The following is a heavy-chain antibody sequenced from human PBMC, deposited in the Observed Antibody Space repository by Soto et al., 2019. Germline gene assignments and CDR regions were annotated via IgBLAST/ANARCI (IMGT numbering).Heavy chain of an antibody. D-gene: IGHD3-3*02. J-gene: IGHJ6*02. Sequence: PGGSLRLSCAASGFTVSSNYMSWVRQAPGKGLEWVSVIYSGGSTYYADSVKGRFTISRDNSKNTLYLQMNSLRAEDTAVYYCARDQLGLSGYYYGMDVWGQGTTVTVS. CDR2: IYSGGST. V-gene: IGHV3-53*01. CDR1: GFTVSSNY. CDR3: ARDQLGLSGYYYGMDV.